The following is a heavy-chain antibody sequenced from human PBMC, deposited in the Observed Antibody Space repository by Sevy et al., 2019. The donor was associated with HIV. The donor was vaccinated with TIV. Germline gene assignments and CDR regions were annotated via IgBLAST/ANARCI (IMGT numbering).Heavy chain of an antibody. CDR2: IYYRGST. CDR1: GGSISSYY. CDR3: ATSIAARIYWSFDL. Sequence: SETLSLTCTVSGGSISSYYWTWIRQPPGKGLEWSGNIYYRGSTNYNPSLKSRVTISVDTSKNQFSLKLSSVTAADTAVYYCATSIAARIYWSFDLWGRGALVTVSS. D-gene: IGHD6-6*01. J-gene: IGHJ2*01. V-gene: IGHV4-59*01.